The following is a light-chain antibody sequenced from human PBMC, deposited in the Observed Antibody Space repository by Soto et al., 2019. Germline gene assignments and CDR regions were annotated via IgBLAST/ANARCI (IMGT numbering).Light chain of an antibody. CDR3: QQYGTSPWT. J-gene: IGKJ1*01. V-gene: IGKV3-20*01. CDR1: QTVRSNY. Sequence: EIVMTQSPATLSVSPVERATLSCRASQTVRSNYLAWYQQKPGLAPRLLVYGASSRATGIPDRFSGSGSETDFTLTINRLEPEDFAVYYCQQYGTSPWTFGQGTKVDI. CDR2: GAS.